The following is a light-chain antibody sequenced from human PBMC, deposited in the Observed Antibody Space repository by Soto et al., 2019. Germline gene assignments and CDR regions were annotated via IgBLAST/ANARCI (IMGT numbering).Light chain of an antibody. CDR2: DAS. J-gene: IGKJ1*01. CDR3: QQRSNWPWT. V-gene: IGKV3-11*01. CDR1: QSVSNF. Sequence: EIVLTQSPATLSLSPGERATLSCRASQSVSNFLARYQQKPGQAPRLLISDASNRATGIPGRFSGSGSGTDFSLTISSLEPEDFAVYYCQQRSNWPWTFGQGTKVEIK.